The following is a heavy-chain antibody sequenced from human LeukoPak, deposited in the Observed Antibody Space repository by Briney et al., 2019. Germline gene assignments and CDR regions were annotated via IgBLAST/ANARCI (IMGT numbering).Heavy chain of an antibody. D-gene: IGHD3-16*01. CDR1: GSTFSSYA. Sequence: ASVKVSCKASGSTFSSYAISWVRQAPGQGLEWMGGIIPIFGTANYAQKFQGRVTITADESTSTAYMELSSLRSEDTAVYYCARVSLRRNYYYYYGMDAWGQGTTVTVSS. CDR3: ARVSLRRNYYYYYGMDA. J-gene: IGHJ6*02. V-gene: IGHV1-69*13. CDR2: IIPIFGTA.